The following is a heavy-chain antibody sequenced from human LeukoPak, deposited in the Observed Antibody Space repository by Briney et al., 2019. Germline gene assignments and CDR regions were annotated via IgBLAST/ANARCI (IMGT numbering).Heavy chain of an antibody. D-gene: IGHD3-10*01. J-gene: IGHJ4*02. CDR3: ARSSEVLWFGESSDY. CDR1: GYTFTSYY. CDR2: INPSGGST. V-gene: IGHV1-46*01. Sequence: ASVKVSCTASGYTFTSYYMHWVRQAPGQGLEWMGIINPSGGSTSYAQEFQGRVTMTRDTSTSTVYMELSSLRSEDTAVYYCARSSEVLWFGESSDYWGQGTLVTVSS.